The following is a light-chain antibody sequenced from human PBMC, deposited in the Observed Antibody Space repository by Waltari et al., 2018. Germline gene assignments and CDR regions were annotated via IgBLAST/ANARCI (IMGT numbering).Light chain of an antibody. J-gene: IGLJ3*02. CDR3: QTWGPGIRV. CDR2: LDGDGSH. CDR1: RGPSYYA. Sequence: QLVLTQSPSVSASLGASVKLTCTLDRGPSYYAIAWHQQQSEKGPRFLMKLDGDGSHNKGDGIPDRFSGSSSGGERYLTISSLQSEDEADYYCQTWGPGIRVFGGGTKVTVL. V-gene: IGLV4-69*01.